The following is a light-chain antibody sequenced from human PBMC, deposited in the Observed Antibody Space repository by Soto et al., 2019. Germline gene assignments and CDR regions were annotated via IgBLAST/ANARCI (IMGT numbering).Light chain of an antibody. Sequence: EIVLTQSPGTLSLSPGDRATLSCRASQSVSTYLAWYQQKPGQAPRLLIYDASNRATGIPARFSGSGSGTDLTLTISSLEPEDFAVYYCQQRSNWPGTFGEGTKVDIK. V-gene: IGKV3-11*01. CDR3: QQRSNWPGT. CDR2: DAS. CDR1: QSVSTY. J-gene: IGKJ4*01.